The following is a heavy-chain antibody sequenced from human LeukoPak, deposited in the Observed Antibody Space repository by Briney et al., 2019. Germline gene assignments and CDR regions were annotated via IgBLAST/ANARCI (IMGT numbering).Heavy chain of an antibody. CDR1: GFTFSSYS. D-gene: IGHD5-18*01. Sequence: GGSLRLSCAASGFTFSSYSMNWVRQAPGKGLEWVSSISSSSSYIYYADSVKGQFTISRDNAKNSLYLQMNSLRAEDTAVYYCARDGIQLWWDYWGQGTLVTVSS. CDR3: ARDGIQLWWDY. CDR2: ISSSSSYI. V-gene: IGHV3-21*01. J-gene: IGHJ4*02.